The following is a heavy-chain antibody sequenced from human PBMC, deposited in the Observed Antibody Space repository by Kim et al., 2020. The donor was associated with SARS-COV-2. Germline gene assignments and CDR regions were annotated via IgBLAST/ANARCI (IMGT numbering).Heavy chain of an antibody. V-gene: IGHV3-33*01. CDR2: IWYDGSNK. CDR1: GFTFSSYG. Sequence: GGSLRLSCAASGFTFSSYGMHWVRQAPGKGLEWVAVIWYDGSNKYYADSVKGRFTISRDNSKNTLYLQMNSLRAEDTAVYYCARDHKYSGYEISDYWGQGTLVTVSS. CDR3: ARDHKYSGYEISDY. D-gene: IGHD5-12*01. J-gene: IGHJ4*02.